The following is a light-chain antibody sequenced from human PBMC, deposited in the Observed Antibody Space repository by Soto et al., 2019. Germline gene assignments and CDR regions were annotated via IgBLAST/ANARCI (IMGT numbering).Light chain of an antibody. V-gene: IGKV4-1*01. CDR3: QQYFDSTVT. J-gene: IGKJ4*01. Sequence: IVMTQSPDSLAVSLCERATVNWKSTQSVLYTSSNRNFLAWYQQKSGQPPKVLIYWASTRETGVPDLLSGSWSGTYLNLTISRLQDEDVAVDYCQQYFDSTVTCGGGTKVDIK. CDR1: QSVLYTSSNRNF. CDR2: WAS.